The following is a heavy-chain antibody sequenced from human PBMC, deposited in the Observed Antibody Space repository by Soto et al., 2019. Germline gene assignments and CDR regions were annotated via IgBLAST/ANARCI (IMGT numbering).Heavy chain of an antibody. CDR1: GGSISSSSYY. CDR2: IYYSGST. D-gene: IGHD3-10*01. V-gene: IGHV4-39*07. CDR3: SRAPRGNYGYPSYFDY. Sequence: SETLSLTCTVSGGSISSSSYYWGWIRQPPGKGLEWIGSIYYSGSTYYNPSLKSRVTISVDTSKNQFSLKLSSVTAADTAVYYCSRAPRGNYGYPSYFDYWGQGTLVTVSS. J-gene: IGHJ4*02.